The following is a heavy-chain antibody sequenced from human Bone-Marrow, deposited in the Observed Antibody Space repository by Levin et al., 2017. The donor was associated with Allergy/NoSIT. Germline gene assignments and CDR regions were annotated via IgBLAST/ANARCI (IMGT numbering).Heavy chain of an antibody. CDR2: ISASGDST. CDR1: GFSFSGYA. CDR3: AGRPYGSGWYYFDF. J-gene: IGHJ4*02. D-gene: IGHD6-19*01. Sequence: ETLSLTCAVSGFSFSGYAMSWVRQAPGKGLEWVSSISASGDSTYYTDSVKGRFTISRDNSKNTLYLQMSGLRAEDTAVYYCAGRPYGSGWYYFDFWGQGALVTVSS. V-gene: IGHV3-23*01.